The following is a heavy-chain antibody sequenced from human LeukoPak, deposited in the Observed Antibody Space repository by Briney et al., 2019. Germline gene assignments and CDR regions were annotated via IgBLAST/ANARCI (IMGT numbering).Heavy chain of an antibody. CDR2: IIPIFGTA. CDR3: ARFPLGGYYYFDY. Sequence: SVKVSCKASGGTFSSYAISWVRQAPGQGLEWMGRIIPIFGTANYAQKFQGRATITTDESTSTAYMELSSLRSEDTAVYYCARFPLGGYYYFDYWGQGTLVTVSS. J-gene: IGHJ4*02. CDR1: GGTFSSYA. V-gene: IGHV1-69*05. D-gene: IGHD3-22*01.